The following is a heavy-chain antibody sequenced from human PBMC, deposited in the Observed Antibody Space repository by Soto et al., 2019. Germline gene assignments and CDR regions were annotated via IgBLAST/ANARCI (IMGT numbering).Heavy chain of an antibody. CDR2: ISYDGSNK. CDR3: AKDSDYDILTGYYPLGY. V-gene: IGHV3-30-3*01. D-gene: IGHD3-9*01. CDR1: GFTFSSYA. Sequence: GSLRLSCAASGFTFSSYAMHWVRQAPGKGLEWVAVISYDGSNKYYADSVKGRFTISRDNSKNTLYLQMNSLRAEYTAVYYCAKDSDYDILTGYYPLGYWGQGT. J-gene: IGHJ4*02.